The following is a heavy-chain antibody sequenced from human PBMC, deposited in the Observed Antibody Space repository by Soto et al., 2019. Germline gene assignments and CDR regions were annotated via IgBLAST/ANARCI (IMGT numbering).Heavy chain of an antibody. J-gene: IGHJ6*02. CDR3: ARGRPTLGWFGELLGYYYYYYGMDV. D-gene: IGHD3-10*01. V-gene: IGHV1-8*01. Sequence: ASVKVSCKASGYTFTSYDINWVRQATGQGLEWMGWMNPNSGNTGYAQKFHGRVTMTRNTSISTAYMELSSLRSEDTAVYYCARGRPTLGWFGELLGYYYYYYGMDVWGQGTTVTVSS. CDR2: MNPNSGNT. CDR1: GYTFTSYD.